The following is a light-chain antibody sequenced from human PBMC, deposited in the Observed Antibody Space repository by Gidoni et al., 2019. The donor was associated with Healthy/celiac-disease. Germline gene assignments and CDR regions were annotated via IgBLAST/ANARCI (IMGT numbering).Light chain of an antibody. Sequence: DTQRTQSPSSLSASVGDRVTITCRASQSISSYLNWYQQKPGKAPKLLIYAASSLQSGVPSRFSGSGSGTDFTLTISSLQPEDFATYYCQQSYSTLWGFGQGTKVEIK. CDR1: QSISSY. CDR2: AAS. CDR3: QQSYSTLWG. J-gene: IGKJ1*01. V-gene: IGKV1-39*01.